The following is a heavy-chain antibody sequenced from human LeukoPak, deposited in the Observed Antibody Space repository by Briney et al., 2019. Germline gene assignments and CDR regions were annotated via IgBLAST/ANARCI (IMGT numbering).Heavy chain of an antibody. V-gene: IGHV3-23*01. J-gene: IGHJ3*02. CDR3: ARVHFYCSSTSYCFDI. D-gene: IGHD2-2*01. CDR2: ISGSSGST. CDR1: GFTFSSYA. Sequence: GGSLRLSCAASGFTFSSYAMSWVRQAPGKGLEWVSAISGSSGSTYYTDSVKGRFTMSGDNSKKTVYLPMHSLRAADTAVYYCARVHFYCSSTSYCFDIWGQGTMVTVSS.